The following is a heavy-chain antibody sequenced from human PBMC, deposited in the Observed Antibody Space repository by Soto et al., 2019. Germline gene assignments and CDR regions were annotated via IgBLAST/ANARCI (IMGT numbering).Heavy chain of an antibody. V-gene: IGHV1-2*02. D-gene: IGHD3-10*01. Sequence: QVQLVQSGAELKEPGDSVRVSCEASGSTFTAYYIHWVRQAPGQGLEWMGWINPRFGDTSYAQDFQRRVSMTRDTSFSAVYMELSRLTSDDTAIYYCARNMDYYYGPGSGNGHGFWGQGTTVTVFS. CDR1: GSTFTAYY. J-gene: IGHJ6*02. CDR3: ARNMDYYYGPGSGNGHGF. CDR2: INPRFGDT.